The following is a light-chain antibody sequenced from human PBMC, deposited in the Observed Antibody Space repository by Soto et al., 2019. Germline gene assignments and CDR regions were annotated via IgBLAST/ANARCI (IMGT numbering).Light chain of an antibody. CDR1: QSVSSSY. J-gene: IGKJ1*01. Sequence: EIVLTQSAGTLSLSPGERATLSCRASQSVSSSYLAWYQQKPGQAPRLLIYGASSRATGIPDRFSGSGSGTDFTLTISRLEPEDFAVYYCQQYGSSPPWTFGQGTKV. CDR3: QQYGSSPPWT. V-gene: IGKV3-20*01. CDR2: GAS.